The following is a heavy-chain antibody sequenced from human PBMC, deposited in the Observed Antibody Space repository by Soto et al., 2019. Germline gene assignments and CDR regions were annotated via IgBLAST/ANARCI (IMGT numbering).Heavy chain of an antibody. J-gene: IGHJ4*02. CDR3: AKDRKFYYYFRSGYYLPDY. V-gene: IGHV3-30*18. D-gene: IGHD3-3*01. CDR1: GFTFSSYG. Sequence: GGSLRLSCAASGFTFSSYGMHWVRQAPGKGLEWVAVISYDGSNKYYADSVKGRFTISRDNSKNTLYLQMNSLRAEDTAVYYCAKDRKFYYYFRSGYYLPDYWGQGTLVPVSS. CDR2: ISYDGSNK.